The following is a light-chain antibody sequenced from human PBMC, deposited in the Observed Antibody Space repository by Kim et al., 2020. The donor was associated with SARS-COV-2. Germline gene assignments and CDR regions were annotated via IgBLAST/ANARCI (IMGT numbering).Light chain of an antibody. CDR1: NIGITC. J-gene: IGLJ2*01. CDR3: QVWDSSSDHPGV. Sequence: PGRTAGITSGGSNIGITCVYWYRQKPGQAPVLVIYYDSDRPSGIPERFSGSNAGNTATLTLSRVEAGDEADYYCQVWDSSSDHPGVFGGGTQLTVL. V-gene: IGLV3-21*04. CDR2: YDS.